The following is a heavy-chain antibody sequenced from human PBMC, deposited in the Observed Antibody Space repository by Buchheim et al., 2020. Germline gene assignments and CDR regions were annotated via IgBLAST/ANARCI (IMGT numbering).Heavy chain of an antibody. CDR1: GFTFSSYA. D-gene: IGHD3-22*01. V-gene: IGHV3-30*14. CDR3: ARVKYYYDSRDAFDI. CDR2: ISYYGSNK. Sequence: QVQLVESGGGVVQPGRSLRLSCAASGFTFSSYAMHWVRQAPGKGLELVAVISYYGSNKYYADSVKGRFTISRHHSKHTLYLQMNSLRAEDTAVYYCARVKYYYDSRDAFDIWGQGT. J-gene: IGHJ3*02.